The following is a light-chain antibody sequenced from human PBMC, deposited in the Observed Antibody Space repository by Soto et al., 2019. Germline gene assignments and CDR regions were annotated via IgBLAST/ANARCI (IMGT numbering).Light chain of an antibody. CDR2: EVS. Sequence: QSALTQPASVSGSPGQSITISCTGTSSDVGSYNYVSWYQQHPGKAPKLMIYEVSNRPSGVSNRFSGSKSGNTASLTISGLQAEDEANCYCSSYTSISTRVFGGGTKLT. CDR3: SSYTSISTRV. J-gene: IGLJ3*02. V-gene: IGLV2-14*01. CDR1: SSDVGSYNY.